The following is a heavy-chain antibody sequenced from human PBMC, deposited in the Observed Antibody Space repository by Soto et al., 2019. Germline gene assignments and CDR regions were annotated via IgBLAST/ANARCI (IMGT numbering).Heavy chain of an antibody. V-gene: IGHV4-30-4*01. CDR2: IYYSGST. CDR1: GGSISSGDYY. Sequence: QVQLQESGPGLVKPSQTLSLTCTVSGGSISSGDYYWSWIRQPPGKGLEWIGYIYYSGSTYYNPSLKSRVTRSVDTSKNQCSLKLSSVTAADTAVYYCARVEARWSRGLAFDIWGQGTMVTVSS. J-gene: IGHJ3*02. D-gene: IGHD2-15*01. CDR3: ARVEARWSRGLAFDI.